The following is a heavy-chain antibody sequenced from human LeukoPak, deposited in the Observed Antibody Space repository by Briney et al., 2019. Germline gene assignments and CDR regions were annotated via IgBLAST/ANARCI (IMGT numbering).Heavy chain of an antibody. J-gene: IGHJ4*02. V-gene: IGHV4-34*01. CDR1: GGSFSGYY. CDR3: ARVVKGAIFRVVIRIDY. D-gene: IGHD3-3*01. CDR2: INHSGST. Sequence: SETLSLTCAVYGGSFSGYYWSWIRQPPGKGLEWIGEINHSGSTNYNPSLKSRVTISVDTSKNQFSLKLSSVTAADTAVYYCARVVKGAIFRVVIRIDYWGQGTLVTVSS.